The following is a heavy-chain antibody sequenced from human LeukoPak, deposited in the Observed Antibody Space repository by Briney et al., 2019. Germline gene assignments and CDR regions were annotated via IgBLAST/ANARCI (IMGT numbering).Heavy chain of an antibody. CDR2: INWNGGSI. CDR1: GFTFDDYG. D-gene: IGHD3-10*01. Sequence: PGGSLRLSCAGSGFTFDDYGMSWVRRAPGKGLEWVSGINWNGGSIVYADSVKGRFTISRDNAKNTLYLQMNNLRAEDTAIYYCATDSYVSGSYYRLFYWGQGTLVTVSS. CDR3: ATDSYVSGSYYRLFY. V-gene: IGHV3-20*04. J-gene: IGHJ4*02.